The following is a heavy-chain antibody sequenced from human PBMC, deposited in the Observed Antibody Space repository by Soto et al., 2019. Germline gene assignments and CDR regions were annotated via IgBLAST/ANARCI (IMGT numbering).Heavy chain of an antibody. CDR3: ARGDCSRTSCYTGPLDS. CDR2: ISAYNGNT. D-gene: IGHD2-2*02. Sequence: QVQLVQSGAEVKKPGASVKVSCKASGYTFTSYGISWVRQAPGQGLEWMGWISAYNGNTNYAQKLQGRVTMTTDTSSRTAYMELRSLRSDETAVYYCARGDCSRTSCYTGPLDSGGQGTRVTDSS. J-gene: IGHJ4*02. V-gene: IGHV1-18*04. CDR1: GYTFTSYG.